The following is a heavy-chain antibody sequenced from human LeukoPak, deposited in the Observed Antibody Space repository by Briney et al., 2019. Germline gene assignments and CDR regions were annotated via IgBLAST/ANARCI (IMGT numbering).Heavy chain of an antibody. CDR1: GFTFSNYA. CDR2: TSGTGGTT. Sequence: GGSLRLPCAASGFTFSNYAMTWVRQAPGKGLEWVSSTSGTGGTTVYADSVKGRFTISRDNSKNTLYLQMNSLRAEDTAVYYCAKEGGTTQGHYYYYMDVRGKGTTVTVSS. D-gene: IGHD1-1*01. CDR3: AKEGGTTQGHYYYYMDV. J-gene: IGHJ6*03. V-gene: IGHV3-23*01.